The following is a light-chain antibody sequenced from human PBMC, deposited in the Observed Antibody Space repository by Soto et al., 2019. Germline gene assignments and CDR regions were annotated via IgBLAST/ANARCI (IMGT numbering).Light chain of an antibody. CDR2: EVN. V-gene: IGLV2-14*03. J-gene: IGLJ3*02. CDR1: SSDVGAYNH. Sequence: QSALTQPASVSGSPGQSINISCTGTSSDVGAYNHVSWYQQHPGKVPKVMIYEVNNRPSGVSNRFSASKSGNTASLTISGLQAEDEATYYCSSFTSRGTWVFGGGTKLTVL. CDR3: SSFTSRGTWV.